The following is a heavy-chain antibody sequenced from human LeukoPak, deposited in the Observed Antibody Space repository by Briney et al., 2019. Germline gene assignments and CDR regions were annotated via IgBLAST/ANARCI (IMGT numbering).Heavy chain of an antibody. Sequence: PSETLSLTCTVSGGSISSSSYYWGWIRQPPGKGLEWIGSIYYSGSTYYNPSLKSRVTISVDTSKNQFSLKLSSVTAADTAVYYCARDIMDTAMAPTRRGDCWGQGTLVTVSS. J-gene: IGHJ4*02. CDR3: ARDIMDTAMAPTRRGDC. V-gene: IGHV4-39*07. CDR1: GGSISSSSYY. D-gene: IGHD5-18*01. CDR2: IYYSGST.